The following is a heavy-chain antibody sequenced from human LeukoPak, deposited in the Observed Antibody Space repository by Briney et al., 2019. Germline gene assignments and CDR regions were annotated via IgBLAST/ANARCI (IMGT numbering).Heavy chain of an antibody. CDR2: IKQDASEK. V-gene: IGHV3-7*05. CDR1: GFTLSSYW. CDR3: ARRPTVTTPLTA. J-gene: IGHJ5*02. Sequence: PGGSLRLSCAPSGFTLSSYWMSWVRQAPGQGLECVANIKQDASEKYCVDSVKGRFTISRDNANNSLYLQMNSLRAEDTAVYYCARRPTVTTPLTAWGQGTLVTVSS. D-gene: IGHD4-17*01.